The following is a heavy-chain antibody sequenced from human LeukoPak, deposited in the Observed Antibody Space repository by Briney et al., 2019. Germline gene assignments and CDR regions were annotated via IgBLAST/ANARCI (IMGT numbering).Heavy chain of an antibody. D-gene: IGHD5-18*01. CDR2: IYYSGST. J-gene: IGHJ4*02. CDR3: ATRGYSYGSKGDY. CDR1: GGSISSGGYY. Sequence: PSETLSLTCTVSGGSISSGGYYWSWIRQPPGKGLEWIGSIYYSGSTYYNPSLKSRVTISVDTSKNQFSLKLSSVTAADTAVYYCATRGYSYGSKGDYWGQGTLVTVSS. V-gene: IGHV4-39*01.